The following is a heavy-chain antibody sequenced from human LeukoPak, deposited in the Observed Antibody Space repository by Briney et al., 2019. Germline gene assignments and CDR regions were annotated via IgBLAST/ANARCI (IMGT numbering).Heavy chain of an antibody. CDR1: GDSIRSGTYS. CDR3: ARHAGGIAASGTRPFDY. CDR2: ISYTGST. J-gene: IGHJ4*02. Sequence: SETLSLTCSVSGDSIRSGTYSWGWIRQPPGKGLEWIASISYTGSTYYNPSLKSRVTISVDTSKNQFPLKMGSVTAADTAVYYCARHAGGIAASGTRPFDYWGQGTLVTVSS. V-gene: IGHV4-39*01. D-gene: IGHD6-13*01.